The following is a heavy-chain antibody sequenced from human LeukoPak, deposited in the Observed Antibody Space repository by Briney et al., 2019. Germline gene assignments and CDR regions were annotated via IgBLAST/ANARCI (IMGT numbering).Heavy chain of an antibody. Sequence: GGSLRLSCAASEFTFSKFAMSWLRQSPGQGLEWVSTISGGGVNTYYADSVKGRFTISRDNSKNTLYLQMNSLRAEDTAVYYCAKVGSSWPSFDYWGQGTLVTVSS. CDR1: EFTFSKFA. CDR2: ISGGGVNT. V-gene: IGHV3-23*01. CDR3: AKVGSSWPSFDY. D-gene: IGHD6-13*01. J-gene: IGHJ4*02.